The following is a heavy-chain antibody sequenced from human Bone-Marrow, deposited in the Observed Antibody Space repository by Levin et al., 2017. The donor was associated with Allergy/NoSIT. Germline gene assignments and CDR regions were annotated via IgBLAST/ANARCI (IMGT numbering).Heavy chain of an antibody. J-gene: IGHJ3*02. CDR2: IYHSGST. CDR1: GGSISSSNW. CDR3: ARDLRLVSVAFDI. V-gene: IGHV4-4*02. Sequence: SEPLSLTCAVSGGSISSSNWWSWVRQPPGKGLEWIGEIYHSGSTNYNPSLKSRVTISVDKSKNQFSLKLSSVTAADTAVYYCARDLRLVSVAFDIWGQGTMVTVSS. D-gene: IGHD6-19*01.